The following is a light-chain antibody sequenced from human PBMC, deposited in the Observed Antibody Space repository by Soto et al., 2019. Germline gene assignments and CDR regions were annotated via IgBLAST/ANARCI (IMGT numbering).Light chain of an antibody. J-gene: IGKJ4*01. V-gene: IGKV3-15*01. CDR1: PSAGTF. Sequence: DIVMTQSPATLSVSPGDRATLSCRASPSAGTFLAWYQQKPGQAPRLLMYDVSTTAAGVPARFSGSGSGTEFSLTLSGLQSDDFAVYYCQQYNHWPPLSFGGGTKVEMK. CDR2: DVS. CDR3: QQYNHWPPLS.